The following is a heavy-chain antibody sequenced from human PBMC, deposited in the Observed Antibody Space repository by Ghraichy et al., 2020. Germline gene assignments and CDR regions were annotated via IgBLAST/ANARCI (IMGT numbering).Heavy chain of an antibody. Sequence: GESLNISCAASGFTFRDHYMSWIRQAPGKGLEFLSYISSSGEAIYYADSVKGRLTISRDNALNSLYLQMNSLRAEDTAFYYCARGTTGYFVAGPKDLDFWGQGTLVTVSS. J-gene: IGHJ4*02. CDR2: ISSSGEAI. CDR3: ARGTTGYFVAGPKDLDF. D-gene: IGHD3-9*01. CDR1: GFTFRDHY. V-gene: IGHV3-11*01.